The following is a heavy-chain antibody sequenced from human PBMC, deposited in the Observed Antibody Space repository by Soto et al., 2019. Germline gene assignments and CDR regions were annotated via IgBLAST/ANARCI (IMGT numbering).Heavy chain of an antibody. CDR2: INDHGVSS. V-gene: IGHV3-23*01. J-gene: IGHJ6*02. CDR3: AKDGFRFLEWTPLDSYYGMDV. CDR1: GFTFTSYA. Sequence: PGGSLRLSCAASGFTFTSYAMTWVRQSPRKGLEWVSAINDHGVSSKYADSVKGRFTISRDNSKNTLYLQMNRLRVEDTAIYYCAKDGFRFLEWTPLDSYYGMDVWGQGTTVTVSS. D-gene: IGHD3-3*01.